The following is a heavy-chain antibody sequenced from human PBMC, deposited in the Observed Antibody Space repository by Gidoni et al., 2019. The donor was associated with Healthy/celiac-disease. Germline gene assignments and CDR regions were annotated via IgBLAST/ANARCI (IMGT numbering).Heavy chain of an antibody. J-gene: IGHJ4*02. D-gene: IGHD2-2*02. CDR3: AIGYCSSTSCSTDY. V-gene: IGHV4-34*01. CDR1: GGSFSGYY. CDR2: INQSGST. Sequence: QVQLQQWGAGLLKPSETLSLTCAAFGGSFSGYYWSWIRQPPGKGLEGIGEINQSGSTNYNPSLKSRVTISVDTSKNQCSLKLSSVTAADTAVYYCAIGYCSSTSCSTDYWGQGTLVTVSS.